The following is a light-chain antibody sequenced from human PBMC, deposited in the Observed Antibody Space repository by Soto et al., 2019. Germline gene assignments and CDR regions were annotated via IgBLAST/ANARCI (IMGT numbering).Light chain of an antibody. Sequence: QSALTQPPSASGSPGQSVAISCTGTSSDVGGYNYVSWYQHHPGKAPKLMIYEVSKRPSGVPDRFSGSKSGNTASLTVSGLQAEDEADYYCTSYVGSSNVNWVFGGGTKLTVL. V-gene: IGLV2-8*01. CDR1: SSDVGGYNY. CDR3: TSYVGSSNVNWV. J-gene: IGLJ3*02. CDR2: EVS.